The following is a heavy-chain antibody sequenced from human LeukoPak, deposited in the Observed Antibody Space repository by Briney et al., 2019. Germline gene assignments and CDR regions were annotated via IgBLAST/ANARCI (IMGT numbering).Heavy chain of an antibody. CDR3: ARDLDGYYGSGSYYKFDY. V-gene: IGHV1-18*01. J-gene: IGHJ4*02. CDR1: GYTFTSYG. CDR2: ISAYNGNT. D-gene: IGHD3-10*01. Sequence: ASVKVSCKASGYTFTSYGISWVRQAPGQGLEWMGWISAYNGNTNYAQKLQGRVTMTTDTSTSTAYMELRSLRSDDTAVHYCARDLDGYYGSGSYYKFDYWGQGTLVTVSS.